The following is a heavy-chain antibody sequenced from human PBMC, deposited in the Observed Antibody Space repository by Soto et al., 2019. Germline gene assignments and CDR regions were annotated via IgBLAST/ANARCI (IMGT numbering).Heavy chain of an antibody. Sequence: PGGSLRLSCAASGFTFSSYGMHWVRQAPGKGLEWVAVISYDGSNKYYADSVKGRFTISRDNSKNTLYLQMNSLRAEDTAVYYCAKDSEYSSSLGCMDVWGQRTTVTVSS. CDR2: ISYDGSNK. D-gene: IGHD6-6*01. CDR3: AKDSEYSSSLGCMDV. V-gene: IGHV3-30*18. J-gene: IGHJ6*02. CDR1: GFTFSSYG.